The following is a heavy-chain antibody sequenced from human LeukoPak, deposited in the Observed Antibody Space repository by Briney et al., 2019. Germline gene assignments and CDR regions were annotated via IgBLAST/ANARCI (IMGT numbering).Heavy chain of an antibody. CDR3: ARDKIYDFWSGHNFDY. J-gene: IGHJ4*02. D-gene: IGHD3-3*01. CDR1: GFAFSDNW. Sequence: PGGSLRLSCAASGFAFSDNWMSWVRQAPGKGLEWVANIKQDGSDKYYVDSVKGRFTISRDNSKNTLYLQINRLRVEDTAVYYCARDKIYDFWSGHNFDYWGQGTLVTVSS. V-gene: IGHV3-7*01. CDR2: IKQDGSDK.